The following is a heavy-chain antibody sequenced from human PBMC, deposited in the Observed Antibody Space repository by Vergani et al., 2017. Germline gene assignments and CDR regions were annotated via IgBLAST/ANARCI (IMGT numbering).Heavy chain of an antibody. J-gene: IGHJ4*02. D-gene: IGHD3-9*01. V-gene: IGHV4-59*13. Sequence: QVQLEESGPGLVKPSETLSLTCTVSGSSFNTYYWSWIRQSPGKGLEWIGYIYSTGSTNYNPSLNSRVTMSVDTSKNQFSLKLRSVTAADTAVYFCARVMYRDEASTGYRLEGMDIWGQGTLVTV. CDR2: IYSTGST. CDR3: ARVMYRDEASTGYRLEGMDI. CDR1: GSSFNTYY.